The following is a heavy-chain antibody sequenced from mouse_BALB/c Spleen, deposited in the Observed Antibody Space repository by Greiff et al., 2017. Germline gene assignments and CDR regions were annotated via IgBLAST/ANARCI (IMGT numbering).Heavy chain of an antibody. V-gene: IGHV5-17*02. CDR3: AREGGDRYGGIDY. CDR1: GFTFSSFG. D-gene: IGHD2-14*01. CDR2: ISSGSSTI. J-gene: IGHJ2*01. Sequence: EVQLVESGGGLVQPGGSRKLSCAASGFTFSSFGMHWVRQAPEKGLEWVAYISSGSSTIYYADTVKGRFTISRDNPKNTLFLQMTSLRSEDTAMYYCAREGGDRYGGIDYWGQGTTLTVSS.